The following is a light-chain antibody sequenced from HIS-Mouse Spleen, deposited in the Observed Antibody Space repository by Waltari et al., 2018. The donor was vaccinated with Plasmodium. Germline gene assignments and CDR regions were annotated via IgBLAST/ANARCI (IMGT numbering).Light chain of an antibody. CDR2: AAS. CDR3: QQYYSYPYT. Sequence: AILMTQSPSSFSASTGDRVTITCRASQGIRSYLAWYQQKPGKAPKLLIYAASTLQSGVPSRFSGSGAGTDFTLTISCLQSEDVATYYCQQYYSYPYTFGQGTKLEIK. J-gene: IGKJ2*01. CDR1: QGIRSY. V-gene: IGKV1-8*01.